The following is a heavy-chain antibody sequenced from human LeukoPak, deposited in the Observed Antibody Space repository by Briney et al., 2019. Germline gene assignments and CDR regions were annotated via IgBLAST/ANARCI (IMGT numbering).Heavy chain of an antibody. CDR2: IKQDGSEK. CDR1: GFTFSSYW. Sequence: PGGSLRLSCAASGFTFSSYWMSWVRQAPGKGLEWVANIKQDGSEKYYVDSVKGRFTISRDNAKNSLYLQMNSLRAEDTAVYYCARELWARYYDFWSGYWSHTPTDDYWGQGTLVTASS. CDR3: ARELWARYYDFWSGYWSHTPTDDY. V-gene: IGHV3-7*01. D-gene: IGHD3-3*01. J-gene: IGHJ4*02.